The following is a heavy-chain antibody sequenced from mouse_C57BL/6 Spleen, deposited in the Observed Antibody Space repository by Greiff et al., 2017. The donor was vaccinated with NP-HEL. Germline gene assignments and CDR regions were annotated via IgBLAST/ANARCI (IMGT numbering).Heavy chain of an antibody. CDR1: GYTFTDYY. V-gene: IGHV1-26*01. CDR2: LNPNNGGT. CDR3: ASDTTVVATDYFDD. Sequence: EVQLQQSGPELVKPGASVKISCQASGYTFTDYYMNWVQQSHGKSLEWIGDLNPNNGGTSYNQTFQGQATLTVDKSYSTAYMELRSLTSEDSAVYYCASDTTVVATDYFDDRGQGTTLTVSS. D-gene: IGHD1-1*01. J-gene: IGHJ2*01.